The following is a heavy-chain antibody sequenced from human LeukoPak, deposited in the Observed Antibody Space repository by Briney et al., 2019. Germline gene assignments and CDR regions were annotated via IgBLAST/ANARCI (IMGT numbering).Heavy chain of an antibody. D-gene: IGHD6-13*01. V-gene: IGHV1-69*05. CDR1: GGTFISYA. J-gene: IGHJ4*02. CDR3: ARGGIAAAGTNFDY. CDR2: IIPIFGTA. Sequence: GSSVTVSCKASGGTFISYAISWVRQAPGQGLEWMGGIIPIFGTANYAQKFQGRVTITTDESTSTAYMELSSLRSEDTAVYYCARGGIAAAGTNFDYWGQGTLVTVSS.